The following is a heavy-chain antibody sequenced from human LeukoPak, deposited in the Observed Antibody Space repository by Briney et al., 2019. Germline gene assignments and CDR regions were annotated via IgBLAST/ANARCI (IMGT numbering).Heavy chain of an antibody. D-gene: IGHD3-22*01. J-gene: IGHJ4*02. Sequence: PGGSLRLSCAASGFTVSSNYMSWVRQAPGKGLEWVSVIYSGGSTYYADSVKGRFTISRDNSKNTLYLQMNSLRAEDTAVYYCSRPHFNFYDDSGYVDSWGQGTLVTVSS. CDR3: SRPHFNFYDDSGYVDS. V-gene: IGHV3-53*01. CDR1: GFTVSSNY. CDR2: IYSGGST.